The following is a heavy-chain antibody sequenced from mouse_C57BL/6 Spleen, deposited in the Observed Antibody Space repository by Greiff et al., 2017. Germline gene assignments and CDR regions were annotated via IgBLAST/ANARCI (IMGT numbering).Heavy chain of an antibody. CDR2: IHPNSGST. Sequence: VQLQQPGAELVKPGASVKLSCKASGYTFTSYWMHWVKQSPGQGLEWIGMIHPNSGSTNYNEKFKSKATLTVYKSSSTAYMQLSSLTSEDSAVYYCARSHYSGSSYGGFAYWGQGTLVTVSA. V-gene: IGHV1-64*01. CDR3: ARSHYSGSSYGGFAY. CDR1: GYTFTSYW. J-gene: IGHJ3*01. D-gene: IGHD1-1*01.